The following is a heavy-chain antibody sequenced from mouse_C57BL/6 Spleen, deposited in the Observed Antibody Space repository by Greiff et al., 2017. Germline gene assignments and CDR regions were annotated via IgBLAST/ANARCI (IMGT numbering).Heavy chain of an antibody. Sequence: EVHLVESGGGLVKPGGSLKLSCAASGFTFSDYGMHWVRQAPEKGLEWVAYISSGSSTIYYADTVKGRFTISRDNAKNTLFLQMTSLRSEDTAMYYCARDGSSWAMDYWGQGTSVTVSS. CDR3: ARDGSSWAMDY. D-gene: IGHD1-1*01. V-gene: IGHV5-17*01. CDR1: GFTFSDYG. CDR2: ISSGSSTI. J-gene: IGHJ4*01.